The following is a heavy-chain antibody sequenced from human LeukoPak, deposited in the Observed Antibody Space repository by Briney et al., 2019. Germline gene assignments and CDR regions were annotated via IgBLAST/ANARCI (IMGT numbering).Heavy chain of an antibody. CDR3: ARGTRTTIFGLVQYYMDV. CDR1: GYTFTGYY. V-gene: IGHV1-2*02. Sequence: ASVKVSCRASGYTFTGYYMHWVRQAPGQGLEWMGWINPNSGGTNYAQKFQGRVTMTRDTSISTAYMEPSRLRSDDTAVYYCARGTRTTIFGLVQYYMDVWGKGTTVTVSS. D-gene: IGHD3-3*01. CDR2: INPNSGGT. J-gene: IGHJ6*03.